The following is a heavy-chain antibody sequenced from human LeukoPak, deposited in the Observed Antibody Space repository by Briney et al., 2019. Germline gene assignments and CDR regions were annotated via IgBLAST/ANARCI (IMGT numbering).Heavy chain of an antibody. CDR2: ISWYGDST. D-gene: IGHD6-13*01. V-gene: IGHV3-43D*03. Sequence: GGSLRLSCAASGFTFDDYAMHWVRQAPGKGLEWVSVISWYGDSTYYADSVKGRFTISRDNSKNSLYLQMNSLRAEDTALYYCAEDTGSSSYYYMDVWGKGTTVTVSS. CDR3: AEDTGSSSYYYMDV. J-gene: IGHJ6*03. CDR1: GFTFDDYA.